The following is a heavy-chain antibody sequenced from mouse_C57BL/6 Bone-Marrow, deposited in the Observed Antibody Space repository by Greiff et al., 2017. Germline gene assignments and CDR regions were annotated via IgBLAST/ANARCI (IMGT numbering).Heavy chain of an antibody. CDR2: IDPENGDT. J-gene: IGHJ2*01. V-gene: IGHV14-4*01. CDR3: TTSPTTAFDY. Sequence: VQLQQSGAELVRPGASVTLSCTASGFNIKDDYMHWVKQRPEQGLEWIGWIDPENGDTEYASKFQGKATITADTSSNTAYLQLSSLTSEDTAVYYCTTSPTTAFDYWGQGTTLTVSS. D-gene: IGHD1-2*01. CDR1: GFNIKDDY.